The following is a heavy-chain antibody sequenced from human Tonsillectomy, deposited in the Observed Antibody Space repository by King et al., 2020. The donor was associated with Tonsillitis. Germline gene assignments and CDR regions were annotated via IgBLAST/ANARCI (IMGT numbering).Heavy chain of an antibody. D-gene: IGHD1-26*01. Sequence: QLVQSGAEVKKPGSSVKVSCKASGNTFSSYAISWVRLAPGQGLEWMGRIIPILGIANYAQKFQGRGTITADKSTNTTYMELTSLRSEDTAVYYCARSSSDSGAFDYWVQGTLVTVSS. CDR1: GNTFSSYA. CDR3: ARSSSDSGAFDY. V-gene: IGHV1-69*09. J-gene: IGHJ4*02. CDR2: IIPILGIA.